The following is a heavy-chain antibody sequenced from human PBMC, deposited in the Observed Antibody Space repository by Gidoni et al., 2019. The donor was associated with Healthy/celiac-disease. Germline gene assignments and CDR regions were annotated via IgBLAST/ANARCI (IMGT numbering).Heavy chain of an antibody. CDR1: GFTFTSSS. V-gene: IGHV1-58*01. Sequence: QMQLVQSGPEVKKPGTSVKVSCKASGFTFTSSSVQWVRKARGQRLEWIGWIVVGSGKTNDEQKFQERVTITRDRSTSTAYMELRSLRSEDTAVYDCAAGALYDYVWGTAFDYWGQGTLVTVSS. J-gene: IGHJ4*02. D-gene: IGHD3-16*01. CDR2: IVVGSGKT. CDR3: AAGALYDYVWGTAFDY.